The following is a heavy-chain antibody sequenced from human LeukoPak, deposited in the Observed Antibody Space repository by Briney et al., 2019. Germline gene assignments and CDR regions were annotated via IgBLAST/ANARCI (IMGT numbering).Heavy chain of an antibody. Sequence: GGSLRLSCAASGFTFSSYGMHWVRQAPGKGLEWVAFIRYDGSNKYYADSVKGRFTISRDNSKNTLYLQMNSLRAEDTAVYYCAKDGPSRAYDFWSDHHHPPPPLDYYYMDVWGKGTTVTVSS. D-gene: IGHD3-3*01. V-gene: IGHV3-30*02. CDR3: AKDGPSRAYDFWSDHHHPPPPLDYYYMDV. J-gene: IGHJ6*03. CDR2: IRYDGSNK. CDR1: GFTFSSYG.